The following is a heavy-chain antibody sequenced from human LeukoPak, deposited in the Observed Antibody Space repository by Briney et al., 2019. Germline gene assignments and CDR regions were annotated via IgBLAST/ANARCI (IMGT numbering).Heavy chain of an antibody. Sequence: TGGSLRLSCAASGFSFSDYGMHWARQAPGKGLEWVTFIRYDGSNKYYADSVKGRFTISRDNSKNTLYLQMNSLRAEDTAVYYCAKRAVLTTFQSSLANYYYYMDVWGKGTTVTVSS. V-gene: IGHV3-30*02. CDR2: IRYDGSNK. J-gene: IGHJ6*03. CDR1: GFSFSDYG. CDR3: AKRAVLTTFQSSLANYYYYMDV. D-gene: IGHD1-1*01.